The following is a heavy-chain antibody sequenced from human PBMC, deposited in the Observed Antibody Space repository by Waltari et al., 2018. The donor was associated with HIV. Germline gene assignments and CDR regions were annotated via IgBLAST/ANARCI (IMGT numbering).Heavy chain of an antibody. J-gene: IGHJ5*02. V-gene: IGHV3-23*01. Sequence: PGKGLEWVSAISGSGGSTYYADSVKGRFTISRDNSKNTLYLQMNSLRAEDTAVYYCAKDTVVVAATPDSDFGWFDPWGQGTLVTVSS. CDR3: AKDTVVVAATPDSDFGWFDP. D-gene: IGHD2-15*01. CDR2: ISGSGGST.